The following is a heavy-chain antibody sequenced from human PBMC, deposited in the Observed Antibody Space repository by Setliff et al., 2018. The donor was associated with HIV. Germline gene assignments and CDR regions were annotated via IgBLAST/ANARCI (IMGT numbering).Heavy chain of an antibody. CDR3: ASTDCSGADCPQMYDY. D-gene: IGHD2-15*01. CDR1: GGSISNSSSY. J-gene: IGHJ4*02. CDR2: IYYSGST. Sequence: SETLSLTCTVSGGSISNSSSYWGWIRQPPGKRLEWIGSIYYSGSTYYNPSLKSRVTISVDTSKNQFSLKMSSVTAADTAVYYCASTDCSGADCPQMYDYWGQGTLVTVSS. V-gene: IGHV4-39*01.